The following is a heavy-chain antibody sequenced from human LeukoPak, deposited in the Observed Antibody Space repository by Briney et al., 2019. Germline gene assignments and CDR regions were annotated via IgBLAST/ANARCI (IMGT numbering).Heavy chain of an antibody. Sequence: SETMSLTCIVSGGSVSSDSDYWGWIRQPPGKGLEWIGTMYYSGNTYYNPSLKSRVTISVDASKNQFSLRLSSVTAADTAVYYCARLIGLWFPSYYCGQGALVAVSS. CDR3: ARLIGLWFPSYY. D-gene: IGHD3-10*01. V-gene: IGHV4-39*01. CDR1: GGSVSSDSDY. CDR2: MYYSGNT. J-gene: IGHJ4*02.